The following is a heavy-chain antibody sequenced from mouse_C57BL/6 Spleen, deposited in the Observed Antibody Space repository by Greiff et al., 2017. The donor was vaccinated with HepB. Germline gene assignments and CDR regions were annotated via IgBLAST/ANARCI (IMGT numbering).Heavy chain of an antibody. V-gene: IGHV5-9-1*02. J-gene: IGHJ2*01. CDR3: TRDGYGSSHFDY. Sequence: EVMLVESGEGLVKPGGSLKLSCAASGFTFSSYAMSWVRQTPEKRLEWVAYISSGGDYIYYADTVKGRFTISRDNARNTLYLQMSSLKSEDTAMYYCTRDGYGSSHFDYWGQGTTLTVSS. D-gene: IGHD1-1*01. CDR1: GFTFSSYA. CDR2: ISSGGDYI.